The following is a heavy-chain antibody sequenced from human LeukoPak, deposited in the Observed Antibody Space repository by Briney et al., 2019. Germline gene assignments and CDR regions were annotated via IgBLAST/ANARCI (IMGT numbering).Heavy chain of an antibody. V-gene: IGHV1-18*01. Sequence: ASVKVSCKASGYTFTSYGISWVRQAPGQGLEWMGWISAYNGNTNYAQKLQGRVTMTRDTSTSTVYMELSSLRSEDTAVYYCARGGLDYYGSGSYDDNAFDIWGQGTMVTVSS. CDR2: ISAYNGNT. CDR1: GYTFTSYG. D-gene: IGHD3-10*01. J-gene: IGHJ3*02. CDR3: ARGGLDYYGSGSYDDNAFDI.